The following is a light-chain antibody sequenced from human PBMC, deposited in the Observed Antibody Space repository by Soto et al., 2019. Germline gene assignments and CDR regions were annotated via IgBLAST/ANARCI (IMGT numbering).Light chain of an antibody. V-gene: IGKV3-20*01. Sequence: EILLTQSPGTLSLSPGERATLSCRASQSVRNSYLAWYQQKPDQAPRLLIYGASARATGIPDRFSGSGSGTDFTLTISRLKPEDFAVYYCQQYGSSPYTFGQGTKLEI. CDR3: QQYGSSPYT. J-gene: IGKJ2*01. CDR2: GAS. CDR1: QSVRNSY.